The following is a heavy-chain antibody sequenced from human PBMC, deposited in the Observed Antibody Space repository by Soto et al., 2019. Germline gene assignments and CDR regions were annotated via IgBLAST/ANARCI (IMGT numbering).Heavy chain of an antibody. Sequence: SETLSLTCTVSGGSISSSYWSWIRQPPGKGLEWLAYIYDDGSANYNPSIKSRDTISLDMSKNQFSLKLTSVTAADTAVYYCGRDKYCSGGSCRKNWFDPWGQGTLVTVSS. CDR3: GRDKYCSGGSCRKNWFDP. CDR2: IYDDGSA. D-gene: IGHD2-15*01. CDR1: GGSISSSY. V-gene: IGHV4-59*01. J-gene: IGHJ5*02.